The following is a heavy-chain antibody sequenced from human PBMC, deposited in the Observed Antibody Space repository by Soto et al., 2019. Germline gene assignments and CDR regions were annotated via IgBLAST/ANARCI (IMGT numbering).Heavy chain of an antibody. Sequence: TSQTLSLTRNVAYGNSGNIDYCWICNRKPPGKGLEWIGSLYYSGSTYYNPSLKSRVTISVDTSKNQFSLKVTSVTAADTAVYYGEKDFSSVWDVLAFWGQGNLVTGS. J-gene: IGHJ4*02. V-gene: IGHV4-39*02. CDR1: YGNSGNIDYC. CDR3: EKDFSSVWDVLAF. D-gene: IGHD6-19*01. CDR2: LYYSGST.